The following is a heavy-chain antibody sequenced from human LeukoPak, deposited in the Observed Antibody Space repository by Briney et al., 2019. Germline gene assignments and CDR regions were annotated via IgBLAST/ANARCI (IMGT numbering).Heavy chain of an antibody. J-gene: IGHJ4*02. V-gene: IGHV3-21*01. CDR1: GFTFSSDS. CDR3: ARGSNWNLDY. D-gene: IGHD1-1*01. CDR2: ISSSSSYI. Sequence: GGSLRLSCAASGFTFSSDSMNWVRQAPGKGLEWVSSISSSSSYIYYADSVKGRFTISRDNAKNSLYLQMNSLRAEDTAVYYCARGSNWNLDYWGQGTLVTVSS.